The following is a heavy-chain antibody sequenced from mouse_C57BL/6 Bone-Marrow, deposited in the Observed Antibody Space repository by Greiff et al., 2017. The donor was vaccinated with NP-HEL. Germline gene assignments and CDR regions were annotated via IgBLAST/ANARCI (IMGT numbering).Heavy chain of an antibody. CDR3: ARTGTYYFDY. V-gene: IGHV5-6*01. D-gene: IGHD4-1*01. J-gene: IGHJ2*01. CDR1: GFTFSSYG. Sequence: EVKLVESGGDLVKPGGSLKLSCAASGFTFSSYGMSWVRQTPDKRLEWVATISSGGSYTYYPDSVKGRFTISRDNAKNTLYLQMSSLKSEDTAMYYCARTGTYYFDYWGQGTTLTVSS. CDR2: ISSGGSYT.